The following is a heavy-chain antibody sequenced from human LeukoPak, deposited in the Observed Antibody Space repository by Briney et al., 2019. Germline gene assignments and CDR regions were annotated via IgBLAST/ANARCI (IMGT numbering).Heavy chain of an antibody. CDR1: GFTFSSYG. D-gene: IGHD1-26*01. CDR2: IWYDGSNK. Sequence: GGSLRLSCAASGFTFSSYGMHWVRQAPGKGLEWVAVIWYDGSNKYYADSVKGRFTISRDKSKNTLYLQMNSLRAEDTAVYYCAKDLLRRYSPVVFDPWGQGTLVTVSS. V-gene: IGHV3-33*03. CDR3: AKDLLRRYSPVVFDP. J-gene: IGHJ5*02.